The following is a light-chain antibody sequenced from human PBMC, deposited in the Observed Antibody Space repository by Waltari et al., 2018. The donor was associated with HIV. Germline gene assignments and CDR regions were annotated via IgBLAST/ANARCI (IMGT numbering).Light chain of an antibody. CDR3: CSYAGSYTLV. J-gene: IGLJ2*01. CDR1: SSDVGGYKY. CDR2: DVS. V-gene: IGLV2-11*01. Sequence: QSALTQPRPVSGSPGQSVTISCTGTSSDVGGYKYVSWYQQHPGKAPKLMIYDVSKRPSGVPDRFSGSKSGNTASLTISGLQSEDEADYYCCSYAGSYTLVFGGGTKLTVL.